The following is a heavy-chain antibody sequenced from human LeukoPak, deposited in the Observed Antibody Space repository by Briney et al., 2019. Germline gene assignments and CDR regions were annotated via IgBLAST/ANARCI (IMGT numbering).Heavy chain of an antibody. CDR1: GGSFSGYY. D-gene: IGHD4-17*01. Sequence: SETLSLTCAVYGGSFSGYYWSWIRQPPGKGLEWIGEINHSGSTNYNPSLKSRVTISVDTSKNQFSLKLSSVTAADTAVYYCARSPNGDYWENYFDYWGQGTLVTVSS. V-gene: IGHV4-34*01. CDR3: ARSPNGDYWENYFDY. CDR2: INHSGST. J-gene: IGHJ4*02.